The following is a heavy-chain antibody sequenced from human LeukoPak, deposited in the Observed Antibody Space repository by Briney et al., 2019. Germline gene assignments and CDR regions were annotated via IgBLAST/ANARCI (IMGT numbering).Heavy chain of an antibody. CDR3: ARAYYETPFDY. J-gene: IGHJ4*02. CDR2: IYYSGST. Sequence: PSETLSLTCTVSGGSISSYYWSWIRQPPGKGLERIGYIYYSGSTNYNPSLKSRVTISVDTSKNQFSLKLSSVTAADTAVYYCARAYYETPFDYWGQGTLVTVSS. V-gene: IGHV4-59*01. CDR1: GGSISSYY. D-gene: IGHD3-22*01.